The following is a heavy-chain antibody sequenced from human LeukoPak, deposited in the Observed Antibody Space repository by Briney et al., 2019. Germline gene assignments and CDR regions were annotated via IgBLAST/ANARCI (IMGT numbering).Heavy chain of an antibody. CDR1: GFTFSSVD. Sequence: GESLRLSCAASGFTFSSVDMHWVRQPTGQGLEWVSTIGTASDTYYPGSVEGRFTLSRDNAKNSLYLQMNSLTAGDTAVYYCARGPPRGKYYYMDVWGKGTTVAVSS. J-gene: IGHJ6*03. CDR2: IGTASDT. V-gene: IGHV3-13*01. CDR3: ARGPPRGKYYYMDV. D-gene: IGHD1-1*01.